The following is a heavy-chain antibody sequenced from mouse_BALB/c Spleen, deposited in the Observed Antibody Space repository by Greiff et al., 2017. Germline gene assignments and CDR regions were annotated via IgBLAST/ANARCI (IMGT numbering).Heavy chain of an antibody. J-gene: IGHJ4*01. Sequence: VQLKQSGAELVRPGALVKLSCKASGFNIKDYYMHWVKQRPEQGLEWIGWIDPENGNTIYDPKFQGKASITADTSSNTAYLQLSSLTSEDTAVYYCARRGYGNYFYAMDYWGQGTSVTVSS. CDR2: IDPENGNT. D-gene: IGHD2-1*01. V-gene: IGHV14-1*02. CDR3: ARRGYGNYFYAMDY. CDR1: GFNIKDYY.